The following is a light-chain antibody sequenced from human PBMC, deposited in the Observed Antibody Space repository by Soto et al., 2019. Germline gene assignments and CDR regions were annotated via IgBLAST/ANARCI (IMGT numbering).Light chain of an antibody. CDR2: GAS. CDR1: QSVSSD. V-gene: IGKV3-15*01. J-gene: IGKJ2*01. Sequence: EVVMTQSPATLSVSPGERATLSCRASQSVSSDLAWYQQKPGQAPRLLIYGASTRATAAPARFSGSGSGTESTVTISGLQSEGFGVYYCQQYDTWPPTFGQGTKL. CDR3: QQYDTWPPT.